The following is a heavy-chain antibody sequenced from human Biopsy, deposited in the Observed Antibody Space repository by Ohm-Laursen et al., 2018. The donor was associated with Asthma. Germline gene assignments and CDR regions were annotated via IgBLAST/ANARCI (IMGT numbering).Heavy chain of an antibody. V-gene: IGHV3-30*01. J-gene: IGHJ3*02. CDR2: ISKDASTQ. D-gene: IGHD1-1*01. CDR3: VRDGTDDAFDI. CDR1: GFSFSNFA. Sequence: SLGLSCSASGFSFSNFAIHWVRQAPGKGLEWVGVISKDASTQDYADSVKGRFTMARDNSKNTLDLQMNSLREEDTAVYYCVRDGTDDAFDIWGQGTVVSVSS.